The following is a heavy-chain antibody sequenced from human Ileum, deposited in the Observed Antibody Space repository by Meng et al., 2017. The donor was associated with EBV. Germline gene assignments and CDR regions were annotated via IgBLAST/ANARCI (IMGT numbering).Heavy chain of an antibody. CDR1: GGTFSNYA. CDR2: IIPIFATP. D-gene: IGHD2-2*03. J-gene: IGHJ4*02. V-gene: IGHV1-69*06. Sequence: QVQLVRVGAEVKKPGSSVKVSWKASGGTFSNYAISWVGQAPGQGLEWMGGIIPIFATPNYAQKFQDRITITADTSTTTAYMELSSLTSEDTAIYYCARWAGHCSSANCFPPLDYWGQGTLVTVSS. CDR3: ARWAGHCSSANCFPPLDY.